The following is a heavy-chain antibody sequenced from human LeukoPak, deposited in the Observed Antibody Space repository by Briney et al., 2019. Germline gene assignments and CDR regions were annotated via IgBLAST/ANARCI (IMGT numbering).Heavy chain of an antibody. D-gene: IGHD1-26*01. J-gene: IGHJ5*02. CDR1: GGSISSYY. Sequence: PSETLSLTCTVSGGSISSYYWSWIRQPPGKGLEWIGYIYYSGSTNYNPSLKSRVTISVDTSKNQFSLKLSSVTAADTAVYYCARDLVGPPFDPWGQGTLVTVSS. CDR2: IYYSGST. V-gene: IGHV4-59*01. CDR3: ARDLVGPPFDP.